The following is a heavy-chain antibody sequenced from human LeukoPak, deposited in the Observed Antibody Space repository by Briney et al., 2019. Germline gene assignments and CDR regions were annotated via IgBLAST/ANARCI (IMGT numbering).Heavy chain of an antibody. CDR3: ARDRRGYDFWSGYPHFDY. CDR2: IIPIVGTA. D-gene: IGHD3-3*01. CDR1: GGTLSSYA. Sequence: SVKVSCKASGGTLSSYAISWVRQAPGQGLEWMGGIIPIVGTANYAQKLQGRVTMTTDTSTSTAYMELRSLRSDDTAVYYCARDRRGYDFWSGYPHFDYWGQGTLVTVSS. J-gene: IGHJ4*02. V-gene: IGHV1-69*05.